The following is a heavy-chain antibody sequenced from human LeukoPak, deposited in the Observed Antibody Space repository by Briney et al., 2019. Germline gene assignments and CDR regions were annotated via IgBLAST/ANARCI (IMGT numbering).Heavy chain of an antibody. CDR2: IYYSGST. CDR1: GGSISSYY. J-gene: IGHJ4*02. V-gene: IGHV4-59*01. Sequence: SETLSLTCTVSGGSISSYYWSWIRQPSGKGLEWIGYIYYSGSTNYNPSLRSRVTISLDRSETQFSLKLSSVTAADTAVYYCTRGNQYDGSLDYWGQGTLVTVS. CDR3: TRGNQYDGSLDY. D-gene: IGHD1-26*01.